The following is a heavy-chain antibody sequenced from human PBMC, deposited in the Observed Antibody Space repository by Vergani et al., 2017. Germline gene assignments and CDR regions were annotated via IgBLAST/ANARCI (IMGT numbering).Heavy chain of an antibody. D-gene: IGHD3-9*01. CDR1: NDSVSNTFYY. Sequence: QVQLQESGPGLVKPSETLSLTCTVSNDSVSNTFYYWGWIRQTPGKGLEWIGSIYYSGSTNYNPSLKSRVTISVDTSNNHFSLRLNSLTAADTAVYYCAGRSGIVYDIFSGTQYFFDFWGQGTLVTVSS. CDR3: AGRSGIVYDIFSGTQYFFDF. CDR2: IYYSGST. J-gene: IGHJ4*02. V-gene: IGHV4-39*07.